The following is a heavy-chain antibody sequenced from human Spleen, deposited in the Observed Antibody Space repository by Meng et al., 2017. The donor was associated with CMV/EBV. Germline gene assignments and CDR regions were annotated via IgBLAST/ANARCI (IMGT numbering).Heavy chain of an antibody. Sequence: TFSSYWMSWVRQAPGKGLEWVGSIYYSGSTYYNPSLKSRVTISVDTSKNQFSLKLSSVTAADTAVYYCARQQVGSMDVWGQGTTVTVSS. J-gene: IGHJ6*02. D-gene: IGHD2-15*01. CDR2: IYYSGST. V-gene: IGHV4-39*01. CDR3: ARQQVGSMDV. CDR1: TFSSYW.